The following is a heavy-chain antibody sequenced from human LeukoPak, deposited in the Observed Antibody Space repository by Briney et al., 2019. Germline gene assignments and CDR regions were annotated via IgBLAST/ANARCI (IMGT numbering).Heavy chain of an antibody. V-gene: IGHV3-48*03. CDR3: ARGSGGGMIVVVYFDY. J-gene: IGHJ4*02. CDR1: GFTFSSYE. D-gene: IGHD3-22*01. CDR2: ISSSGSTI. Sequence: GGSLRLSCAAPGFTFSSYEMNWVRQAPGKGLEWVSHISSSGSTIYYADSVKGRFTISRDNAKNSLYPQMNSLRAEDTAVYYCARGSGGGMIVVVYFDYWGQGTLVTVSS.